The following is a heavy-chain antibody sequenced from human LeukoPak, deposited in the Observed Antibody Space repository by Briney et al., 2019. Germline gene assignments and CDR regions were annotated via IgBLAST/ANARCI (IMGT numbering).Heavy chain of an antibody. Sequence: GASVKVSCKASGCTFTGYYLHWVRQAPGQGLEWMGWINPNSGGTNYAQRFQGRVTMTRDTSSSTAYMELSRLRSDDTAVYYCARDRDMSSFFDYWGQGTLVAVSS. J-gene: IGHJ4*02. CDR1: GCTFTGYY. CDR2: INPNSGGT. V-gene: IGHV1-2*02. D-gene: IGHD3-16*02. CDR3: ARDRDMSSFFDY.